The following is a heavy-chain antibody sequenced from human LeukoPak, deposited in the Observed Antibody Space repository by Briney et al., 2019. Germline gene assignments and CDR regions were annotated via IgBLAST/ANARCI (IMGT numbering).Heavy chain of an antibody. D-gene: IGHD6-13*01. V-gene: IGHV3-7*03. CDR1: EFTFSRSW. CDR3: ATGASGSWDF. J-gene: IGHJ4*02. CDR2: ISPDGSTK. Sequence: PGGSLRLSCAASEFTFSRSWMSWVRQPPGKGLEWVANISPDGSTKYHMDSVKGRFTISRDNAKDSLYLEMSRLRDDDTAMYYCATGASGSWDFGGQGTLVTVSS.